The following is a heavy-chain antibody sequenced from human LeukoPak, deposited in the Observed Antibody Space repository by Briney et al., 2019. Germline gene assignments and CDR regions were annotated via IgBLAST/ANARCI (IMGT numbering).Heavy chain of an antibody. CDR3: AGTAMVRNWDYYFDY. J-gene: IGHJ4*02. D-gene: IGHD5-18*01. CDR1: GGTFSSYA. CDR2: IIPILGIA. V-gene: IGHV1-69*04. Sequence: VASVKVSCKASGGTFSSYAISWVRQAPGQGLEWMGRIIPILGIANYAQKFQGRVTITADKSTSTAYMELSSLRSEDTAVYYCAGTAMVRNWDYYFDYWGQGTLVTVSS.